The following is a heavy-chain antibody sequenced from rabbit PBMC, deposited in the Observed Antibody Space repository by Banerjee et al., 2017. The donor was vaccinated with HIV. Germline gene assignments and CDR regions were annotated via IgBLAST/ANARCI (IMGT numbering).Heavy chain of an antibody. D-gene: IGHD4-1*01. CDR3: ARETSSGWGVLLYYFNL. Sequence: QEQLEESGGGLVKPEGSLTLTCKASGFSFTEKEVMCWVRQAPGKGLEWIGCINTITGKTVYATWAKGRFTISRASSTTIFLHVTSLTAADTATYFCARETSSGWGVLLYYFNLWGPGTLVTVS. CDR1: GFSFTEKEV. V-gene: IGHV1S45*01. CDR2: INTITGKT. J-gene: IGHJ4*01.